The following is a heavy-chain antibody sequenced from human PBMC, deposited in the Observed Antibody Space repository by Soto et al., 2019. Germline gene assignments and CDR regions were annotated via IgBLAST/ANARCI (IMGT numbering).Heavy chain of an antibody. D-gene: IGHD1-26*01. V-gene: IGHV4-34*01. CDR3: AGSGSYYNFDY. CDR2: INHSGST. Sequence: SETLSLTCAVYGGSFSGYYWSWIRQPPGRGLEWIGEINHSGSTNYNPSLKSRVTISVDTSKNQFSLKLSSVTAADTAVYYCAGSGSYYNFDYWGQGTLVTVSS. CDR1: GGSFSGYY. J-gene: IGHJ4*02.